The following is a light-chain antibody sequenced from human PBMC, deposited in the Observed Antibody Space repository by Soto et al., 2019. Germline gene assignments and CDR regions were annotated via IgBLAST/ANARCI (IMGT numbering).Light chain of an antibody. Sequence: DIQLTQSPSFLSASVGDRVTITCRASQGISTYLAWYQQKPGKAPKLLIYAASTLQSGVPSRFSGSGSGTEFPLTISSLQPEDFATYYCQQLHSNPLTFGGGTKVGIK. CDR2: AAS. CDR3: QQLHSNPLT. CDR1: QGISTY. J-gene: IGKJ4*01. V-gene: IGKV1-9*01.